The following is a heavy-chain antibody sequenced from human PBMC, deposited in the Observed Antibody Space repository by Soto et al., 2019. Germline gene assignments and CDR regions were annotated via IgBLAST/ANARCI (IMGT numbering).Heavy chain of an antibody. J-gene: IGHJ4*02. V-gene: IGHV1-3*01. D-gene: IGHD6-19*01. CDR1: GYIFNRYV. CDR2: IGAGNGKT. CDR3: ARGRGWYDY. Sequence: QVQLVQSGAEVKKPGASVKVSCKASGYIFNRYVMHWVRQAPGQRPEWMGWIGAGNGKTKYSEKFQGRVTITRDTSASTAYMEVTTLRSEDTAVYYCARGRGWYDYWGQGTQVIVSS.